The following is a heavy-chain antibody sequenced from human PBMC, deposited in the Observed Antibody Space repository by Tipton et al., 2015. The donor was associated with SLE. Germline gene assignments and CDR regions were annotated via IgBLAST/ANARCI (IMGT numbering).Heavy chain of an antibody. CDR1: GGSISSGLNY. D-gene: IGHD3-22*01. V-gene: IGHV4-61*02. Sequence: TLSLTCSVSGGSISSGLNYWSWIRQPAGKGLEWIGRLHSSGSTKYNPSLNSRVTMSLDESKSQFSLTLSSVTAADTAVYYCARDRSSGYYWFDPWGQGTLVTVSS. CDR3: ARDRSSGYYWFDP. CDR2: LHSSGST. J-gene: IGHJ5*02.